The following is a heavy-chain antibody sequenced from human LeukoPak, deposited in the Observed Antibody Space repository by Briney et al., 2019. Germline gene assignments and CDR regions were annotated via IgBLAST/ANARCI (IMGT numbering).Heavy chain of an antibody. CDR3: ARHSDYSGWLVPDY. CDR2: IYYSGST. Sequence: PWETLSLTCTVSGGSITSSSYFWGWIRQPPGKGLEWIGTIYYSGSTFYNPSLKSRVTMSVETSKNQFSLNLISVTAADTAVFYCARHSDYSGWLVPDYWGQGTLVTVSS. J-gene: IGHJ4*02. D-gene: IGHD6-19*01. CDR1: GGSITSSSYF. V-gene: IGHV4-39*01.